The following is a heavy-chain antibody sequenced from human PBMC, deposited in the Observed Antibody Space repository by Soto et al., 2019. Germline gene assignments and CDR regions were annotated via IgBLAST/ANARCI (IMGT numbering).Heavy chain of an antibody. CDR3: VRGSFGYYGP. D-gene: IGHD3-3*01. CDR1: GFSFGDYD. J-gene: IGHJ5*02. CDR2: IRNPGYGGTT. V-gene: IGHV3-49*04. Sequence: SRILSCTTSGFSFGDYDITWVRPAPGTGLEWVGFIRNPGYGGTTEYATSVKGRFIISRDDSMSSAYLQLNSLKVDDSAVYYCVRGSFGYYGPWGQGTLVTVSS.